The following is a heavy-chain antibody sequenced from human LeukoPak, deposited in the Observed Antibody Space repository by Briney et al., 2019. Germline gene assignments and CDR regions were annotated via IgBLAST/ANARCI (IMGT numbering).Heavy chain of an antibody. CDR2: INPNSGGT. V-gene: IGHV1-2*06. CDR3: ARDESIAAAGFDY. CDR1: GYTFTGYY. J-gene: IGHJ4*02. D-gene: IGHD6-13*01. Sequence: ASVKVSCKASGYTFTGYYMHWVRQAPGQGLEWMGRINPNSGGTNYAQKFQGRVTMTRDTSISTAYMELSSLRSEDTAVYYCARDESIAAAGFDYWGQGTLVTVSS.